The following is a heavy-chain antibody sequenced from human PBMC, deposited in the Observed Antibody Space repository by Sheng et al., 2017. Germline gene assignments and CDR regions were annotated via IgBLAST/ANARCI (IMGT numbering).Heavy chain of an antibody. CDR1: GFTFSSYA. V-gene: IGHV3-30*04. CDR2: ISYDGSNK. J-gene: IGHJ4*02. CDR3: ARDHQGFGEIGLPGFY. D-gene: IGHD3-10*01. Sequence: QVQLVESGGGVVQPGRSLRLSCAASGFTFSSYAMHWVRQAPGKGLEWVAVISYDGSNKYYADSVKGRFTISRDNSKNTLYLQMNSLRAEDTAVYYCARDHQGFGEIGLPGFYWGQGTLVTVSS.